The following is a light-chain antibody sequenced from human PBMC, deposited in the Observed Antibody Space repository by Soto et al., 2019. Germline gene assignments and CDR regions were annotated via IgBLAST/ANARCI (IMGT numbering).Light chain of an antibody. CDR3: QQYNDWPPST. V-gene: IGKV3-15*01. CDR1: QSITNN. J-gene: IGKJ2*01. CDR2: GAS. Sequence: EIVMTQSPATLSVSPGERATLSCRASQSITNNLAWYQQKPGKAPRLIIYGASTRATAIPARFSGSGFGTELTLTISSLQSEDFAVYYCQQYNDWPPSTFGQGTKVEI.